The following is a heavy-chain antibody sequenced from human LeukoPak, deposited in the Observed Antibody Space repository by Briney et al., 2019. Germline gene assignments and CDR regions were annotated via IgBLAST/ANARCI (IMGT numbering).Heavy chain of an antibody. J-gene: IGHJ2*01. CDR3: ARDGKADYYGSGNPPRYWYFDL. Sequence: PGGSLRLSCAVSGFTFSYYSMNWVRQAPGKGLEWVSSISSSSSYIYYADSVKDRFTISRDNAKNSLYLQMNSLRAEDTAVYYCARDGKADYYGSGNPPRYWYFDLWGRGTLVTVSS. CDR1: GFTFSYYS. CDR2: ISSSSSYI. V-gene: IGHV3-21*01. D-gene: IGHD3-10*01.